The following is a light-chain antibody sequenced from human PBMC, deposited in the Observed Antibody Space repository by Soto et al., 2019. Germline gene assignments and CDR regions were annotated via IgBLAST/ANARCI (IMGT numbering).Light chain of an antibody. CDR1: QSISSW. CDR3: QQYNSYPVT. Sequence: DIQMTQSPSTLSASVGDRVTITCRASQSISSWLAWYQQKPGKAPXFXIXXAXXXESGVPSRFSGSGSGTEFTLTISSLQPDDFATYYCQQYNSYPVTFGGGTKVDIK. J-gene: IGKJ4*01. CDR2: XAX. V-gene: IGKV1-5*03.